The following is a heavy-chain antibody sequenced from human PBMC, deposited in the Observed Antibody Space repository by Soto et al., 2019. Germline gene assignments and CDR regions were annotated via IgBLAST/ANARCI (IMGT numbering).Heavy chain of an antibody. J-gene: IGHJ4*01. Sequence: EVQLLESGGGLVQPGGSLRLSCAASGFTFNNYGMSWVRQAPGKGLEWVSAITDSGGSTYYADSVKGRFTISRDNSKNTVYLQMNSLSAEDTAVYYSAKAGTVVTLYYFDYWRDGTLVAVSS. CDR2: ITDSGGST. V-gene: IGHV3-23*01. D-gene: IGHD6-19*01. CDR3: AKAGTVVTLYYFDY. CDR1: GFTFNNYG.